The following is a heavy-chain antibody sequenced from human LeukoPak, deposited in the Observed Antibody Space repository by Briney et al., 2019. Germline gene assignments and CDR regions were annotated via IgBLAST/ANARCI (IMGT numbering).Heavy chain of an antibody. J-gene: IGHJ4*02. V-gene: IGHV3-48*03. CDR3: AGDRPAVAGTDLDY. CDR2: ISSSGSTI. D-gene: IGHD6-19*01. Sequence: MXXXRQAPXKGXEWVSYISSSGSTIYYADSVKGRFTISRDNAKNSLYLQMNSLRAEATAVYYCAGDRPAVAGTDLDYWGQGTLVTVSS.